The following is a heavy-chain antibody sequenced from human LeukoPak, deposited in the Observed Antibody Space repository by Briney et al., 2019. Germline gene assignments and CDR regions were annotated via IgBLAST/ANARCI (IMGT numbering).Heavy chain of an antibody. CDR2: IYHSGST. V-gene: IGHV4-38-2*01. CDR3: ARQVTAARSYYYYMDV. J-gene: IGHJ6*03. Sequence: SETLSLTSAVSGYSISSGYYWGWIRQPPGKGLEWIGSIYHSGSTYYNPSLKSRVTISVDTSKNQFSLKLSSVTAADTAVYYCARQVTAARSYYYYMDVWGKGTTVTVSS. CDR1: GYSISSGYY. D-gene: IGHD6-6*01.